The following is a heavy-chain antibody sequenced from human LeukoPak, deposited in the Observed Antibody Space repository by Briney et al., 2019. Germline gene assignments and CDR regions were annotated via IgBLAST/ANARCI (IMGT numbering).Heavy chain of an antibody. CDR1: GGSFSGYY. CDR3: ARGRTMIA. J-gene: IGHJ5*02. V-gene: IGHV4-34*01. D-gene: IGHD3-22*01. CDR2: INHSGST. Sequence: SETLSLTCAVYGGSFSGYYWSWIRQPPGKGLEWIGEINHSGSTNYDPSLKSRVTISVDTSKNQFSLKLSSVTAADTAVYYCARGRTMIAWGQGTLVTVSS.